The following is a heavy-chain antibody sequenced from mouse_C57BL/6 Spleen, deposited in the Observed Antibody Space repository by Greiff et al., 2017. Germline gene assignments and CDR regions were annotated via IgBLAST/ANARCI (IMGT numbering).Heavy chain of an antibody. V-gene: IGHV2-2*01. D-gene: IGHD2-4*01. Sequence: QVQLKQSGPGLVQPSQSLSITCTVSGFSLTSYGVHWVRQSPGKGLEWLGVIWSGGSTDYNAAFISRLSISKDNSKSQVFFKMNSLQADDTAIYYCAIYDYDSYYAMDYWGQGTSVTVSS. CDR3: AIYDYDSYYAMDY. J-gene: IGHJ4*01. CDR1: GFSLTSYG. CDR2: IWSGGST.